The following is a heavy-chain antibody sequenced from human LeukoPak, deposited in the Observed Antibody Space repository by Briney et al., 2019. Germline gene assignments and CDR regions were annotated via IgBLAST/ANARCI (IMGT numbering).Heavy chain of an antibody. Sequence: GGSLRLSCTATGFNFGDYAITWVRQAPGKGLERIGFIRSQVYGGTTEYAASVKGRFTISRDDSISVVYLQMNSLKAEDTAVYYCTRDPFGDLFRTLDYWGQGTLVTVSS. CDR1: GFNFGDYA. D-gene: IGHD3-10*01. V-gene: IGHV3-49*04. CDR2: IRSQVYGGTT. J-gene: IGHJ4*02. CDR3: TRDPFGDLFRTLDY.